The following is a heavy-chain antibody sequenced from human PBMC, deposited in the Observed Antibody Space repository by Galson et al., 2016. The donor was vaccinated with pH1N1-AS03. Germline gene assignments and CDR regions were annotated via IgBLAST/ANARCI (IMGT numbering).Heavy chain of an antibody. J-gene: IGHJ4*01. D-gene: IGHD6-13*01. Sequence: QSGAEVKKPGESVKISCKGSGYSFSDYWIAWVRQMPGKGLEWMGIIHPRDSDTRYSPYFQGRVSISADKSISTAYLQWSSLKASDTATYYCARHLSSPFSSSSGYWGHGTLVTVSS. V-gene: IGHV5-51*01. CDR2: IHPRDSDT. CDR3: ARHLSSPFSSSSGY. CDR1: GYSFSDYW.